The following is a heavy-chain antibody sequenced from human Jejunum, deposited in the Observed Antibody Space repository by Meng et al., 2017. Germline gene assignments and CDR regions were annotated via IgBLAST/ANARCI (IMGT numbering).Heavy chain of an antibody. V-gene: IGHV4-30-4*01. D-gene: IGHD2-2*01. CDR1: GDSISSGEYF. CDR3: ARGELLWDY. CDR2: MDYRGST. J-gene: IGHJ4*02. Sequence: QVQVQESGPGRVKPSQTLSITGTVSGDSISSGEYFWIWIRQPPGKGLEWIGYMDYRGSTFYNPSLKSRVTISVDTSKNQFSLKLSSVTVADTAVYVCARGELLWDYWGQGTLVTVSS.